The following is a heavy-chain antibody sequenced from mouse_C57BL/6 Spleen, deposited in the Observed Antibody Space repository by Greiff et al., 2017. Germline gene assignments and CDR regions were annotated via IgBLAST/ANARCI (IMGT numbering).Heavy chain of an antibody. CDR1: GYTFTSYW. CDR2: IDPSDSET. J-gene: IGHJ4*01. CDR3: ARLDDCDDAMDY. D-gene: IGHD2-4*01. Sequence: QVQLQQPGAELVRPGSSVKLSCKASGYTFTSYWMHWVKQRPIQGLEWIGNIDPSDSETHYNQKFKDKATLTVDKSSSTAYMQLSSLTSEDSAVYYCARLDDCDDAMDYWGQGTSVTVSS. V-gene: IGHV1-52*01.